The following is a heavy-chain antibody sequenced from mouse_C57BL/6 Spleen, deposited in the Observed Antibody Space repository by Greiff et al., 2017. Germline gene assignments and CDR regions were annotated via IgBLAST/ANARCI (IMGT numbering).Heavy chain of an antibody. CDR1: GYAFSSYW. CDR3: ARWECYGNYGFAY. J-gene: IGHJ3*01. V-gene: IGHV1-80*01. Sequence: QVQLQQSGAELVKPGASVKISCKASGYAFSSYWMNWVKQRPGKGLEWIGQIYPGDGDTNYNGKFKGKATLTADKSSSTAYMQLSSLTSEDSAVYFCARWECYGNYGFAYWGQGTLVTVSA. CDR2: IYPGDGDT. D-gene: IGHD2-1*01.